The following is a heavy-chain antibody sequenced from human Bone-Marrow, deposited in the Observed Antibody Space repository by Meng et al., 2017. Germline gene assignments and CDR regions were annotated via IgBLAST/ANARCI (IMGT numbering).Heavy chain of an antibody. V-gene: IGHV4-31*03. Sequence: SETLSLTCTVSGGSISSGAYYWSWIRQHPGKGLEWIGNVYYSGNTYYNPSLKSRLTISVDTSKNQFSLRLSSVTAADTALYFCARQTSSWFFDCWGQGTTVTVSS. CDR2: VYYSGNT. J-gene: IGHJ4*03. CDR1: GGSISSGAYY. CDR3: ARQTSSWFFDC. D-gene: IGHD6-13*01.